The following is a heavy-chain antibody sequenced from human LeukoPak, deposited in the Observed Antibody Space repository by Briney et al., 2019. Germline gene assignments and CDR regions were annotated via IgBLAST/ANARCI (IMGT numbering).Heavy chain of an antibody. CDR2: MNPNSGNT. CDR3: ARGGRVSYGDSRVLADY. J-gene: IGHJ4*02. V-gene: IGHV1-8*03. D-gene: IGHD4-17*01. Sequence: ASVKVSCKASGYTFTSYDINWVRQATGQGLEWMGWMNPNSGNTGYAQKFQGRVTITRNTSISTAYMELSSLRSEDTAVYYCARGGRVSYGDSRVLADYWGQGTLVTVSS. CDR1: GYTFTSYD.